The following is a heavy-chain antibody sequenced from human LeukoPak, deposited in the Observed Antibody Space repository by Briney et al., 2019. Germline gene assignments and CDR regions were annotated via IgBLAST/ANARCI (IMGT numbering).Heavy chain of an antibody. CDR2: ISYDGSNK. CDR3: AKGDVGATVLVY. D-gene: IGHD1-26*01. Sequence: GGSLRLSCAASGFTFSSYAMHWVRQAPGKGLEWVAVISYDGSNKYYADSVKGRFTISRDNSKNTLYLQMNSLRAEDTAVYYCAKGDVGATVLVYWGQGTLVTVSS. CDR1: GFTFSSYA. J-gene: IGHJ4*02. V-gene: IGHV3-30*04.